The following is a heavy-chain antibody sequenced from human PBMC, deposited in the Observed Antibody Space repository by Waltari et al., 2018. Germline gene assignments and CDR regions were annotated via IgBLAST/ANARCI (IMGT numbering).Heavy chain of an antibody. CDR3: ARRFNYGSGSAYYYYYYMDV. CDR2: IYYSGRT. J-gene: IGHJ6*03. Sequence: QLQLQESGPGLVKPSETLSLTCTVSGGSISSSSYYWGWIRQPPGKGLEWIGSIYYSGRTYYNPSLKSRVTISVDTSKNQFSLKLSSVTAADTAVYYCARRFNYGSGSAYYYYYYMDVWGKGTTVTVSS. V-gene: IGHV4-39*01. CDR1: GGSISSSSYY. D-gene: IGHD3-10*01.